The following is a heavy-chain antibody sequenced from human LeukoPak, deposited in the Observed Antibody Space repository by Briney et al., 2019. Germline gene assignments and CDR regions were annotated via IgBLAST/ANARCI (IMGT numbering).Heavy chain of an antibody. CDR2: IVVGSGNT. CDR1: GFTFTSSA. V-gene: IGHV1-58*02. CDR3: AAAEGYSSGWELDY. D-gene: IGHD6-19*01. J-gene: IGHJ4*02. Sequence: SVKVSCKASGFTFTSSAMQWVRQARGQRLEWIGWIVVGSGNTNYAQKFQERVTITRDMSTSTGYMELSSLRSEDTAVYYCAAAEGYSSGWELDYWGQGTLVTVSS.